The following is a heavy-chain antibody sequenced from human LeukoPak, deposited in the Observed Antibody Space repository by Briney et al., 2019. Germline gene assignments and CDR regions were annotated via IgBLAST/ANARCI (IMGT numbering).Heavy chain of an antibody. Sequence: ASVTVSCKASGYTFTGYDLDWVRQATGQGLEWMGWMNPNSGNTGYAQKFQGRVTITRNTSMSTAYMELSSLRSEDTAVYYCARVRYCSGGSCSYYMDVWGKGTTVTVSS. CDR2: MNPNSGNT. CDR1: GYTFTGYD. CDR3: ARVRYCSGGSCSYYMDV. J-gene: IGHJ6*03. V-gene: IGHV1-8*03. D-gene: IGHD2-15*01.